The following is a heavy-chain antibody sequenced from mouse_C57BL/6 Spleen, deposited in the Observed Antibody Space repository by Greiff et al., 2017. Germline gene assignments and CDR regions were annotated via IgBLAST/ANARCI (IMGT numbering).Heavy chain of an antibody. J-gene: IGHJ2*01. CDR1: GYTFTSYW. D-gene: IGHD1-1*01. CDR2: IDPSDSYT. CDR3: ARFTTVVAEDY. Sequence: QVQLQQPGAELVKPGASVKLSCKASGYTFTSYWMSWVKQRPGQGLEWIAEIDPSDSYTNYNQKLKGKVTLTVDTSSSTAYMQLSSLTSEDSAVYYCARFTTVVAEDYWGQGTTLTVSS. V-gene: IGHV1-50*01.